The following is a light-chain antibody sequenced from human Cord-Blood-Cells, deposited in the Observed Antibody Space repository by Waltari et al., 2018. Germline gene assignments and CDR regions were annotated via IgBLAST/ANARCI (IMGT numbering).Light chain of an antibody. CDR3: QQSYSTPYS. V-gene: IGKV1-39*01. Sequence: DLQMTQPPSSLSASVGDKATITCRASQSISSYLNWYQQKPGKAPKLLIYAASSLQSGVPSRFSGSGSGTDFTLTISSLQPEDFATYYCQQSYSTPYSFGQGTKLEIK. CDR2: AAS. J-gene: IGKJ2*03. CDR1: QSISSY.